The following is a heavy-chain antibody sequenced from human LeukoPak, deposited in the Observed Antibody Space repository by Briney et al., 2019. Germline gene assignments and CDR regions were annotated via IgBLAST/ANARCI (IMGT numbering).Heavy chain of an antibody. D-gene: IGHD1-26*01. CDR3: ARDGREFKDYYYGMDV. CDR2: IYYSGST. CDR1: GGSISSGDYY. Sequence: PSETLSLTCTVSGGSISSGDYYWSWIRQPPGKGLEWIGYIYYSGSTYYNPSLKSRVTISVDTSKNQFSLKLSSVTAADTAVYYCARDGREFKDYYYGMDVWGQGTTVTVSS. V-gene: IGHV4-30-4*01. J-gene: IGHJ6*02.